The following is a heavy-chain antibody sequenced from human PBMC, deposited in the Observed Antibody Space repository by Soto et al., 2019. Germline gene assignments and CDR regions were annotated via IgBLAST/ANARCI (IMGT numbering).Heavy chain of an antibody. Sequence: EVQLLESGGGLVQPGGSLSLSCEASGFTLSSYSMNWARQAPGQGLEWVSYISSSSSTIYYAASVNGRFTISRDNAKNSLYLQMNSLRDEDTAVYYCARDNPRAAGWDVWGQGTTVTVSS. CDR3: ARDNPRAAGWDV. CDR2: ISSSSSTI. CDR1: GFTLSSYS. D-gene: IGHD2-15*01. J-gene: IGHJ6*02. V-gene: IGHV3-48*02.